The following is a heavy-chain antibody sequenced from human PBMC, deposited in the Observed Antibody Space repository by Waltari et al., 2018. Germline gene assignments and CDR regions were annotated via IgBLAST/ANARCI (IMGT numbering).Heavy chain of an antibody. CDR3: ARGEGRDFDY. V-gene: IGHV4-34*01. D-gene: IGHD3-10*01. Sequence: QVQLQQWGAGLLKPSETRSHTCAAYGGSFSGYYWTWIRQPPRKGLEWIGEINHSGSTNYNPSLKSRVTISVETSKNQFSLKMSSVTAADTALYYCARGEGRDFDYWGQGTLVTVSS. CDR1: GGSFSGYY. CDR2: INHSGST. J-gene: IGHJ4*02.